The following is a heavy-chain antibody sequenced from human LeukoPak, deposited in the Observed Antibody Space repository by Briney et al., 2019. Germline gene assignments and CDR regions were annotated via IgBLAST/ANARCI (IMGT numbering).Heavy chain of an antibody. CDR3: ARGGWGTTTVASDY. CDR1: GFTFRYYW. CDR2: IKQDGSDK. V-gene: IGHV3-7*01. J-gene: IGHJ4*02. Sequence: GGSLRLSCAASGFTFRYYWMSWVRQAPGKGLEWVANIKQDGSDKYYVDSLKGRFTISRDNGKNSLYLQMNSLRVEGTAVYYCARGGWGTTTVASDYWGQGTLVTVSS. D-gene: IGHD4-23*01.